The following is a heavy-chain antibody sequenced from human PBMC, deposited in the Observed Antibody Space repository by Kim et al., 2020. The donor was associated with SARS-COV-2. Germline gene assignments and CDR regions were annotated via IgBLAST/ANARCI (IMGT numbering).Heavy chain of an antibody. D-gene: IGHD1-26*01. CDR2: IIPILGIA. Sequence: SVKVSCKASGGTFSSYAISWVRQAPGQGLEWMGRIIPILGIANYAQKFQGRVTITADKSTSTAYMELSSLRSEDTAVYYCARDPPGWDQGGFDLWGRGTLVTVSS. J-gene: IGHJ2*01. V-gene: IGHV1-69*04. CDR3: ARDPPGWDQGGFDL. CDR1: GGTFSSYA.